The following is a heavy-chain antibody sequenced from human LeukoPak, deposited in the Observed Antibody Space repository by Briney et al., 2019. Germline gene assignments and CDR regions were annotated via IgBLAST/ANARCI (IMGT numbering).Heavy chain of an antibody. D-gene: IGHD3-10*01. CDR1: GFTFSSYS. J-gene: IGHJ6*04. CDR2: ISSRSSYI. V-gene: IGHV3-21*01. CDR3: ARVFIGELFHHYDGMDV. Sequence: GGSLRLSCAASGFTFSSYSMNWVRQAPGKGLEWVSSISSRSSYIYYADSVKGRFTISRDNAKNSLYLQMNSLRAEDTAVYYCARVFIGELFHHYDGMDVWGKGTTVTVSS.